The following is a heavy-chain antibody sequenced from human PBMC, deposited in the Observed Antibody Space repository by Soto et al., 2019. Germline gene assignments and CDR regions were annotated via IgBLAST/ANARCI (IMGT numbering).Heavy chain of an antibody. CDR1: GGTFSSYA. V-gene: IGHV1-69*13. CDR2: IIPIFGTA. Sequence: SVKVSCKASGGTFSSYAISWVRQAPGQGLEWMGGIIPIFGTANYAQKFQGRVTITADESTSTAYMELSSLRSEDTAVYYCATRLQWLNPTSAYGMDVWGQGTTVTVSS. D-gene: IGHD6-19*01. J-gene: IGHJ6*02. CDR3: ATRLQWLNPTSAYGMDV.